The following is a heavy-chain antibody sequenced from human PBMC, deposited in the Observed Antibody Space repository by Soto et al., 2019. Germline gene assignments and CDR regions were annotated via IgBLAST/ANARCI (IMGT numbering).Heavy chain of an antibody. Sequence: QVQLVQSGAEVKKPGASVKVSCKASGYTFTSYDINWVRQATGQGLEWMGWMNPNSGNTGYAQKFQGRVTMTRTTSISKADMELSSLRSEDTAVYYCARYGEGGEVAGINYWGQGNLVTVSS. D-gene: IGHD6-19*01. V-gene: IGHV1-8*01. CDR1: GYTFTSYD. CDR3: ARYGEGGEVAGINY. CDR2: MNPNSGNT. J-gene: IGHJ4*02.